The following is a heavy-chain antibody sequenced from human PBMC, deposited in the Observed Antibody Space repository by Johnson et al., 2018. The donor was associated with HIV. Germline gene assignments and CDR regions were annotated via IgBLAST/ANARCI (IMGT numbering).Heavy chain of an antibody. J-gene: IGHJ3*02. CDR1: GFTFNSYG. CDR2: ISYDGSNK. CDR3: ARGGARSSGYYSAFDI. Sequence: QVQLVESGGGVVQPGGSLRLSCAASGFTFNSYGMHWVRQAQGKGLEWVAVISYDGSNKYYADSVKGRFTISRDNSKNTLYLQMNSLRAEDTAVYYCARGGARSSGYYSAFDIWGQGTMVTVSS. V-gene: IGHV3-30*19. D-gene: IGHD3-22*01.